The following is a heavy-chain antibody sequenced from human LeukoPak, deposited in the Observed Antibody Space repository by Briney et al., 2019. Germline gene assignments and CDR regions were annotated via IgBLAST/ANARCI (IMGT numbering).Heavy chain of an antibody. V-gene: IGHV4-59*01. CDR2: IDYSGST. CDR1: GGSISSYY. Sequence: SETLSLTCTVSGGSISSYYWNWIRQPPGKGLEWIGYIDYSGSTNYNPSLKSRVTISIDTFKNQFSLRLTSVTAADSAVYYCARGSDSKSTYFDYWGQGTLVTVSS. CDR3: ARGSDSKSTYFDY. J-gene: IGHJ4*02. D-gene: IGHD5-12*01.